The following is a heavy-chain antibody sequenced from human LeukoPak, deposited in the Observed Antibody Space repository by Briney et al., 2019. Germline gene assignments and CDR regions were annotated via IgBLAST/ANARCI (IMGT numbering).Heavy chain of an antibody. CDR1: GFAFSSYS. D-gene: IGHD6-6*01. Sequence: GGSLRLSCAASGFAFSSYSMNWVRQAPGKGLEWVSSISSSSSYIYYADSVKGRFTISRDNAKNSLYLQMNSLRAEDTAVYYCARGIAARTTYYYMDVWGKGTTVTVSS. J-gene: IGHJ6*03. CDR2: ISSSSSYI. V-gene: IGHV3-21*01. CDR3: ARGIAARTTYYYMDV.